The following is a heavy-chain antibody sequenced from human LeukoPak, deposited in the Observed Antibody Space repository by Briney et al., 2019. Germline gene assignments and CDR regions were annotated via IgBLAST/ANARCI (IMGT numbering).Heavy chain of an antibody. V-gene: IGHV3-30*04. D-gene: IGHD2-2*01. CDR3: AKDLVYLGYCSSTSCYAYAIDI. J-gene: IGHJ3*02. Sequence: GGSLRLSCAASGFTFSTYAMHWVRQALGKGLEWVAVISYDGSNKYYADSVKGRFTISRDNSKNTLYLQMNSLRAEDTAVYYCAKDLVYLGYCSSTSCYAYAIDIWGQGTMVTVSS. CDR2: ISYDGSNK. CDR1: GFTFSTYA.